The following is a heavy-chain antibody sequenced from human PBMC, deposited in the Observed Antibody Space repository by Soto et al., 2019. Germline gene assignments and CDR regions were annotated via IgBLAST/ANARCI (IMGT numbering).Heavy chain of an antibody. CDR2: IYSGGST. J-gene: IGHJ6*03. D-gene: IGHD2-15*01. Sequence: GGSLRLSCAASGFTVSSNYMSWVRQAPGKGLEWVSVIYSGGSTYYADSVKGRFTISRDNSKNTLYLQMNSLRAEDTAVYYCARDFYPCSGGSCYSGKGDYYYYYMDVWGKGTTVTVSS. V-gene: IGHV3-66*01. CDR3: ARDFYPCSGGSCYSGKGDYYYYYMDV. CDR1: GFTVSSNY.